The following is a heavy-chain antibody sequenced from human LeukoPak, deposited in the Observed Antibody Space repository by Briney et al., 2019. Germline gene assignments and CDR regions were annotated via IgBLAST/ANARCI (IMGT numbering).Heavy chain of an antibody. D-gene: IGHD3-10*01. J-gene: IGHJ5*02. V-gene: IGHV4-59*08. CDR2: IYYSGST. Sequence: SETLSLTCTVSGGSISSYYWSWIRQPPGKGLEWIGYIYYSGSTYYNPSLKSRVTISVDTSKNQFSLKLSSVTAADTAVYYCARSTMVRGVIGNWFDPWGQGTLVTVSS. CDR1: GGSISSYY. CDR3: ARSTMVRGVIGNWFDP.